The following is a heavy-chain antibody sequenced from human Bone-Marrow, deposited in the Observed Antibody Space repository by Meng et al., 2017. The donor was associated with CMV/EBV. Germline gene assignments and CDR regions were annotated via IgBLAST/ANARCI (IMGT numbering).Heavy chain of an antibody. J-gene: IGHJ4*02. CDR2: VIPILGIA. CDR3: AREDSSGYSYYFDY. CDR1: GGTFSSYT. V-gene: IGHV1-69*04. D-gene: IGHD3-22*01. Sequence: QVQVGRVGAGVKKPGASVKVSCKASGGTFSSYTISWVRQAPGQGLEWMGRVIPILGIANYAQKFQGRVTITADKSTSTAYMELSSLRSEDTAVYYCAREDSSGYSYYFDYWGQGTLVTASS.